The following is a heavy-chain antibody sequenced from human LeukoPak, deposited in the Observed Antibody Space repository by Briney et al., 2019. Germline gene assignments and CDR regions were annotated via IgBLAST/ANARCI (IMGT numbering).Heavy chain of an antibody. D-gene: IGHD4/OR15-4a*01. Sequence: GGSLRLSCAVSGFTFDDYGMRWVRQAPGKGLEWVSGINWNGGSIGYVDSVKGRFTISRDNAKNSLYLQMNSLRAEDTAVYYCARRAGAYSHPYDYWGQGTLVTVSS. V-gene: IGHV3-20*04. CDR3: ARRAGAYSHPYDY. J-gene: IGHJ4*02. CDR1: GFTFDDYG. CDR2: INWNGGSI.